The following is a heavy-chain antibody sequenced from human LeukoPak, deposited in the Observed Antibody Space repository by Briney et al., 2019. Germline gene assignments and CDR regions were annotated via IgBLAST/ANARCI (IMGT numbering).Heavy chain of an antibody. V-gene: IGHV4-30-4*01. Sequence: SQTLSLTCTVSGGSISSGDYYWSWIRQPPGKGLEWIGYIYYSGSTYYNPSLKSRVTISVDTSKNQFSLKLSSVTAADTAVYYCARDWVTNLYGMDVWGQGTTVTVSS. CDR1: GGSISSGDYY. J-gene: IGHJ6*02. CDR3: ARDWVTNLYGMDV. CDR2: IYYSGST. D-gene: IGHD4-23*01.